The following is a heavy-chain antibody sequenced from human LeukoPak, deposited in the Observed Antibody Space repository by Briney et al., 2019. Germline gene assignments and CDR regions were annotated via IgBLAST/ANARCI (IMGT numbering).Heavy chain of an antibody. V-gene: IGHV1-18*01. CDR2: ISAYNGNT. Sequence: ASEKVSCKASGYTFTSYGISWVRQAPGQGLEWMGWISAYNGNTNYAQKLQGRVTMTTDTSTSTAYMELRSLRSDDTAVYYCARDGCSSTSCEGAAFDIWGQGTMVTVSS. J-gene: IGHJ3*02. D-gene: IGHD2-2*01. CDR3: ARDGCSSTSCEGAAFDI. CDR1: GYTFTSYG.